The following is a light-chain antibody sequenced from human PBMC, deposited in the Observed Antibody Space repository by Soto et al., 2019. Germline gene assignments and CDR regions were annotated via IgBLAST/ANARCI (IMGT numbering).Light chain of an antibody. CDR1: QSVSSD. CDR2: GAS. CDR3: QQYNNWPLT. J-gene: IGKJ4*01. V-gene: IGKV3-15*01. Sequence: IVLTQSPGTLSLSQGERATLSCRASQSVSSDLAWYQHKPGQAPRLLIYGASTRATGIPARFSGNGSGTEFTLIISSLQSEDFAVYYCQQYNNWPLTFGGGTKVDIK.